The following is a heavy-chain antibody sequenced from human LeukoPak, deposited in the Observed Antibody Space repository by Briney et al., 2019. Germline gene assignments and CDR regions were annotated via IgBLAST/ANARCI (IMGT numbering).Heavy chain of an antibody. CDR3: TREDGGWSDF. CDR2: ITSSSSYI. CDR1: GGTFSSYA. Sequence: SCKASGGTFSSYAISWVRQAPGKGLEWVSSITSSSSYIYYADSVKGRFTISRDTAKNSLYLQMNSLRGEDTAVYYCTREDGGWSDFWGQGTLVTVSS. J-gene: IGHJ4*02. V-gene: IGHV3-21*01. D-gene: IGHD6-19*01.